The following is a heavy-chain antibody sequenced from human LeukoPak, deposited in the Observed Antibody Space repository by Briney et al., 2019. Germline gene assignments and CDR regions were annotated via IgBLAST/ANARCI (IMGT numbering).Heavy chain of an antibody. J-gene: IGHJ4*02. Sequence: ASVTVSCTASGYTFTSYYMHWVRQAPGQGLEWMGMINPSGGSTSYAQKFQGRVTMTRDTSTSTVYMELSSLRSEDTAVYYCARGSEQLPLDYWGQGTLVTVSS. CDR1: GYTFTSYY. D-gene: IGHD5-24*01. CDR2: INPSGGST. V-gene: IGHV1-46*01. CDR3: ARGSEQLPLDY.